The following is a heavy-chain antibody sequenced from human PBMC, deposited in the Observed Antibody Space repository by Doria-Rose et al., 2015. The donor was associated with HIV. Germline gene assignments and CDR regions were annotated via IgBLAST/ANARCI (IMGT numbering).Heavy chain of an antibody. CDR1: GGSISSYY. V-gene: IGHV4-4*09. CDR2: IYSSGST. J-gene: IGHJ6*01. Sequence: QVQLQESGPGLVKPAETLSLTYTVSGGSISSYYWNWIRQPPGKGLEWIGYIYSSGSTHNNSPLKGRATIPIHPSKNQFSLKLGFVAAADTAVYYCARFRPSRGINYSLDVW. CDR3: ARFRPSRGINYSLDV. D-gene: IGHD3-10*01.